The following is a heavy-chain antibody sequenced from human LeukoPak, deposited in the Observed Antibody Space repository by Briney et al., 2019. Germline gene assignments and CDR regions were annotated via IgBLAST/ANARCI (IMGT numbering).Heavy chain of an antibody. V-gene: IGHV1-18*04. CDR2: ISAYNGNT. D-gene: IGHD2-2*01. J-gene: IGHJ4*02. Sequence: ASVKVSCKASGYTFTGYYIHWVRQAPGQGLEWMGWISAYNGNTNYAQKLQGRVTMTTDTSTSTAYMELRSLRSDDTAVYYCARDLLPYCSSTSCYAFDYWGQGTLVTVSS. CDR1: GYTFTGYY. CDR3: ARDLLPYCSSTSCYAFDY.